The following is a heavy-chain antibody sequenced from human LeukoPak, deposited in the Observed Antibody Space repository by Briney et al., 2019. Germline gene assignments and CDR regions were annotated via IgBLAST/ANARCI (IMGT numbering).Heavy chain of an antibody. J-gene: IGHJ3*02. CDR2: INPNSGGT. CDR3: AREWLADDYGDYVHAFDI. V-gene: IGHV1-2*02. CDR1: GYTFTGYY. D-gene: IGHD4-17*01. Sequence: HRASVKVSCKASGYTFTGYYMHWVRQAPGQGLEWMGWINPNSGGTNYAQKFQGRVTMTRDTSISTAYMELSRLRSDDTAVYYCAREWLADDYGDYVHAFDIWGQGTMVTVSS.